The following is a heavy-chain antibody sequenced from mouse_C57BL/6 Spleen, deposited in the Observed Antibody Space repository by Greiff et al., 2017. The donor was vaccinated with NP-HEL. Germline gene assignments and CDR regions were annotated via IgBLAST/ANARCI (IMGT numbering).Heavy chain of an antibody. CDR3: ARHGDGSSYGGAMDY. Sequence: EVKLVESGGDLVKPGGSLKLSCAASGFTFSSYGMSWVRQTPDKRLEWVATISSGGSYTYYPDSVKGRFTISRDNAKNTLYLQMSSLKSEDTAMYYCARHGDGSSYGGAMDYWGQGTSVTVSS. J-gene: IGHJ4*01. CDR2: ISSGGSYT. CDR1: GFTFSSYG. V-gene: IGHV5-6*01. D-gene: IGHD1-1*01.